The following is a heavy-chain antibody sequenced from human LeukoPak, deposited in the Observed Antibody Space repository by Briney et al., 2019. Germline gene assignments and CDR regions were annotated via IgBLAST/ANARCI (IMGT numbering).Heavy chain of an antibody. J-gene: IGHJ4*01. CDR2: IYYSGST. D-gene: IGHD6-13*01. V-gene: IGHV4-30-4*08. CDR1: GGSISSGDYY. CDR3: ARVQPDSSSWYADY. Sequence: RPSQTLSLTCTVSGGSISSGDYYWSWIRQPPGKGLEWIGYIYYSGSTYYNPSLKSRVTISVDTSKNQFSLKLSSVTAADTAVYYCARVQPDSSSWYADYWGQGTLVTVSS.